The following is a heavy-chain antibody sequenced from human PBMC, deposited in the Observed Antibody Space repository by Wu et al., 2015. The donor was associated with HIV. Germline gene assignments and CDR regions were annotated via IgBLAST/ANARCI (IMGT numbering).Heavy chain of an antibody. CDR1: GYNFLTFD. Sequence: QVQLVQSGTETKKPGASVKVSCKTSGYNFLTFDINWVRQTPGQGLEWVGRMSPKSGSAGQAQKFQGRVSLTRDTSTRTAYMELAGLQSDDTALYFLHKGGSYIIIIGAPQQYHQHWGQGTYVIVSS. CDR2: MSPKSGSA. D-gene: IGHD3-10*01. V-gene: IGHV1-8*01. CDR3: HKGGSYIIIIGAPQQYHQH. J-gene: IGHJ1*01.